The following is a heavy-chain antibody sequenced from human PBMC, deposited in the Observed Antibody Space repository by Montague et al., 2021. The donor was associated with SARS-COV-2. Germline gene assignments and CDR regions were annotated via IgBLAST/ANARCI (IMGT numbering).Heavy chain of an antibody. D-gene: IGHD2-15*01. CDR2: MHSTGST. V-gene: IGHV4-59*01. J-gene: IGHJ4*02. Sequence: TLSLTCSVSGGSINNYFWGLILQSPGKGLECVGYMHSTGSTAYNPSLKSRVIISVDTSKTQISLKLSSVSAADTALYYCARAVVGAKTATIEYWGQGTLVTVSS. CDR3: ARAVVGAKTATIEY. CDR1: GGSINNYF.